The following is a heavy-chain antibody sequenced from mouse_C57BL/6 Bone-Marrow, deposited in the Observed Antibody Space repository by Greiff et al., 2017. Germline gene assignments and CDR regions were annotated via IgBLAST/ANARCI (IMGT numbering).Heavy chain of an antibody. CDR2: IDPEIGDT. Sequence: DVQLQESGAELVRPGASVKLSCTASGFNIKDDYIHWVKQRPEQGLEWIGWIDPEIGDTEYASKFQGQATITSDTSSNTAYLQLSRLTSEDTAVYYCSSFDGNYFDFWGQGTPLTVAS. V-gene: IGHV14-4*01. CDR3: SSFDGNYFDF. J-gene: IGHJ2*01. CDR1: GFNIKDDY. D-gene: IGHD2-3*01.